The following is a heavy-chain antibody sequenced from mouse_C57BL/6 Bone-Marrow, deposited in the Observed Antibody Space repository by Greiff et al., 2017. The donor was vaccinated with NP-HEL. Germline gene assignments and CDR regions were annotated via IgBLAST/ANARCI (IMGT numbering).Heavy chain of an antibody. D-gene: IGHD2-3*01. CDR2: IYPRSGNT. CDR3: AEGGLLRGAY. J-gene: IGHJ3*01. Sequence: QVQLQQSGAELARPGASVKLSCKASGYTFTSYGISWVKQRTGQGLEWIGEIYPRSGNTYYNEKFKGKATLTADKSSSTAYMELRSLTSEDSAVYFCAEGGLLRGAYWGQGTLVTVSA. V-gene: IGHV1-81*01. CDR1: GYTFTSYG.